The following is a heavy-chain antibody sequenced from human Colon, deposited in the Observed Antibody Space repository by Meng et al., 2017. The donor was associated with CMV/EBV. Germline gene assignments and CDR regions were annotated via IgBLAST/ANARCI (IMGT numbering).Heavy chain of an antibody. V-gene: IGHV3-49*04. Sequence: GESLKISCAASGFTFGDYAMSWVRQAPGKGLEWVGFIRGKAYGGTTEYAASVKGRFTISRDDSKSTAYLQMNSLKTEDTAVYYCTRYLIAALLGFWGQGTLVTVSS. J-gene: IGHJ4*02. CDR1: GFTFGDYA. CDR3: TRYLIAALLGF. D-gene: IGHD6-25*01. CDR2: IRGKAYGGTT.